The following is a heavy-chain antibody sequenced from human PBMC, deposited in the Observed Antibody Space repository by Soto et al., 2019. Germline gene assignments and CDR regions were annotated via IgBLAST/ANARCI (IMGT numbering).Heavy chain of an antibody. CDR1: GYTFTTYW. Sequence: PGESLKISCKASGYTFTTYWIGWVRQMPGKGLEWMGMIYPGDSDTRYSPSFQGQVTISADTSISTAYLQWSSLKASDTAIYYCARTAAAGKYYYGVDVWGQGTTVTVSS. CDR2: IYPGDSDT. D-gene: IGHD6-13*01. CDR3: ARTAAAGKYYYGVDV. V-gene: IGHV5-51*01. J-gene: IGHJ6*02.